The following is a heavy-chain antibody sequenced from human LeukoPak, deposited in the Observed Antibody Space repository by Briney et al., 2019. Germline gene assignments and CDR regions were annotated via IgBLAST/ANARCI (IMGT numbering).Heavy chain of an antibody. J-gene: IGHJ1*01. CDR2: INSDGSST. Sequence: GGSLRLSCAASGFTFSSYWMHWVRQAPGKGLVWVSRINSDGSSTSYAVSVKGRFTISRDNARNSLYLQMNSLRAEDTAVYYCAMYSSANAREFQGWGQGTLVTVSS. CDR1: GFTFSSYW. D-gene: IGHD3-22*01. CDR3: AMYSSANAREFQG. V-gene: IGHV3-74*01.